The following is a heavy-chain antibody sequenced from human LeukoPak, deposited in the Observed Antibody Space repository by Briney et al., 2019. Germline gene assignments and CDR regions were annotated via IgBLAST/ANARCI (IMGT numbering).Heavy chain of an antibody. CDR1: GGSINNYF. Sequence: PSETLSLTCTVSGGSINNYFWSWIRQPPGKGLEWIGYIYDSGSTNYNPSLKSRLTISIDTSNNQFSLKLRSVTAADTAVYFCARDPASSCDYFDRWGQGSHFSVSS. J-gene: IGHJ4*02. CDR2: IYDSGST. CDR3: ARDPASSCDYFDR. D-gene: IGHD2-2*01. V-gene: IGHV4-59*01.